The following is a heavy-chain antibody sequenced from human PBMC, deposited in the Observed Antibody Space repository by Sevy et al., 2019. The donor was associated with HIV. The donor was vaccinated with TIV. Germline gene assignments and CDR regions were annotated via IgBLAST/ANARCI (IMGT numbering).Heavy chain of an antibody. CDR3: AKDGGYYDSSGYLDY. Sequence: GGSLRLSCAASGFTFSSYGMHWVRQAPGKGLEWVAVISYDGSNKYYVDSVKGRFTISRDNSKNTLYLQMNSLRAEDTAVYYCAKDGGYYDSSGYLDYWGQGTLVTVSS. V-gene: IGHV3-30*18. CDR1: GFTFSSYG. CDR2: ISYDGSNK. J-gene: IGHJ4*02. D-gene: IGHD3-22*01.